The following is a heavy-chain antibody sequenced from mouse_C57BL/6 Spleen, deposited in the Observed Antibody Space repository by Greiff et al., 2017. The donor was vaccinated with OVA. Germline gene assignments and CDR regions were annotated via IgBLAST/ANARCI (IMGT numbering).Heavy chain of an antibody. CDR3: ARTDYYGSSYVPFAY. CDR2: INPSTGGT. V-gene: IGHV1-42*01. D-gene: IGHD1-1*01. J-gene: IGHJ3*01. Sequence: EVQLQQSGPELVKPGASVKISCKASGYSFTGYYMNWVKQSPEKSLEWIGEINPSTGGTTYNQKFKANATLTVDKSSSTAYMQLKSLTSEDSAVYYCARTDYYGSSYVPFAYWGQGTLVTVSA. CDR1: GYSFTGYY.